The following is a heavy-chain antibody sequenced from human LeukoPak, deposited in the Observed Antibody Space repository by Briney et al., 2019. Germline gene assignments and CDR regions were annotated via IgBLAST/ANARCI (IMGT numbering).Heavy chain of an antibody. D-gene: IGHD2-2*01. J-gene: IGHJ6*02. CDR1: GGSFSGYY. CDR2: IKHSAST. CDR3: ASLPKPVVPAARRYYYGMDV. Sequence: PSETLSLTCAVYGGSFSGYYWSWIRQPPGKGLEWIGEIKHSASTNYNPSLKSRVTISVDTSKNQFSLKLSSVTAADTAVYYCASLPKPVVPAARRYYYGMDVWGQGTTVTVSS. V-gene: IGHV4-34*01.